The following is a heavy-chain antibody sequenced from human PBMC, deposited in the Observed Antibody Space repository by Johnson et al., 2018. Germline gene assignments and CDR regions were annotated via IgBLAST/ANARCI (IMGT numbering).Heavy chain of an antibody. CDR3: ARDQEEGDGWWYCQH. CDR2: IWSDGSNK. V-gene: IGHV3-33*01. D-gene: IGHD5-24*01. Sequence: QVQLVESGGGVVQXGRSXRLXCAASGFTFSSYGMHWVREAPGKGLEWVAVIWSDGSNKYYADSVKGRFPISRDNSKNTLYLQMNSLRAEDTAVYDCARDQEEGDGWWYCQHWGQGTLVTVSS. J-gene: IGHJ1*01. CDR1: GFTFSSYG.